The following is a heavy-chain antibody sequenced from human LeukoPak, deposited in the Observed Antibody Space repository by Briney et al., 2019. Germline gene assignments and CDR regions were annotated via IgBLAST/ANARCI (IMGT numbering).Heavy chain of an antibody. CDR1: GGSISSGDYY. D-gene: IGHD3-16*02. V-gene: IGHV4-30-4*01. Sequence: SETLSLTCTVSGGSISSGDYYWSWIRQPPGTGLEWIGYIYYSGSTYYNPSLKSRVNISVDTSKNQFSLKLSSVTAADTAVYYCARGPNYVWGSYRYFDYWGQGTLVTVSS. CDR3: ARGPNYVWGSYRYFDY. CDR2: IYYSGST. J-gene: IGHJ4*02.